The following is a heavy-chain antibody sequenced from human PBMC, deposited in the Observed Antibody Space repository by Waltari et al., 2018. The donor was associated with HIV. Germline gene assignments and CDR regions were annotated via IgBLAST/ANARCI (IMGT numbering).Heavy chain of an antibody. CDR1: GFSFSSYR. V-gene: IGHV3-23*01. J-gene: IGHJ4*02. D-gene: IGHD3-22*01. CDR3: AKSRTDQLLPYDF. CDR2: IRGVGGIT. Sequence: EVQLLESGGGLVQTGGSLRLSCAASGFSFSSYRMSWVRQAPGKVLEWVSGIRGVGGITYYADSVKGRGTTSRDKSKSTMNLQMNSLRAEDTAAYYCAKSRTDQLLPYDFWGQGTLVTVSS.